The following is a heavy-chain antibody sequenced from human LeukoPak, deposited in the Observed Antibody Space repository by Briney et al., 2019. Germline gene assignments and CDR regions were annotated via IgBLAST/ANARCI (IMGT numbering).Heavy chain of an antibody. D-gene: IGHD3-10*01. Sequence: SETLSLTCTASGGSISSYYWSWIRQPPGKGLEWIGYIYYSGSTNYNPSLKSRVTISVDTSKNQFSLKLSSVTAADTAVYYCARKGRFGYYYGMDVWGQGTTVTVSS. CDR3: ARKGRFGYYYGMDV. J-gene: IGHJ6*02. CDR1: GGSISSYY. CDR2: IYYSGST. V-gene: IGHV4-59*01.